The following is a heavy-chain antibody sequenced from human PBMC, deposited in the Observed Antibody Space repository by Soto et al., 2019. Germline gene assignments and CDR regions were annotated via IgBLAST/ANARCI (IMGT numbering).Heavy chain of an antibody. D-gene: IGHD4-17*01. CDR2: IKSKTDGGTT. Sequence: SVSNAWMNWVRQAPGKGLEWVGRIKSKTDGGTTDYGAPVKGRFTISRDDSKNTLYLQMNSLKTEDTAVYYCTTKALGGYYGVDWGQGTLVTVSS. V-gene: IGHV3-15*07. CDR1: SVSNAW. CDR3: TTKALGGYYGVD. J-gene: IGHJ4*02.